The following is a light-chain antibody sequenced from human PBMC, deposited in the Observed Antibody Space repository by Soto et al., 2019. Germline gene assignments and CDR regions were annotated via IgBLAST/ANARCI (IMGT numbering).Light chain of an antibody. CDR3: QQRSDWPWT. Sequence: EIVLTQSPATLSLSPGERATLSCRASQSVSSYLAWYQQKPGQAPRLLMYEASTRATGIPARFSGGGSGTDFPLTISSLEPEDFAVYYCQQRSDWPWTFGQGTKVEIK. J-gene: IGKJ1*01. V-gene: IGKV3-11*01. CDR1: QSVSSY. CDR2: EAS.